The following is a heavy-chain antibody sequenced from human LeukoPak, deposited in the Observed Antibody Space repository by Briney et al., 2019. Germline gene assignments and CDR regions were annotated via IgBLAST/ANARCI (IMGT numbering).Heavy chain of an antibody. CDR1: GFTFSSYW. CDR2: IKQDGSEK. D-gene: IGHD2-8*01. Sequence: GGSLRLSCAASGFTFSSYWMSWVRQAPGKGLEWVAMIKQDGSEKYYVDSVKGRFTISRDNAKNSLYLQINSLKAEDTAVYYCARDCTNGLCYADYWGQGTLVTVSS. J-gene: IGHJ4*02. V-gene: IGHV3-7*01. CDR3: ARDCTNGLCYADY.